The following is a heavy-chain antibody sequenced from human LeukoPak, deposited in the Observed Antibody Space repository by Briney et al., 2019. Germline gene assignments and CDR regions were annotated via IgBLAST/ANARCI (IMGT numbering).Heavy chain of an antibody. CDR3: ARAGGSTVSHSDY. CDR1: GFTFSSYS. CDR2: ISSSTSYI. V-gene: IGHV3-21*01. J-gene: IGHJ4*02. Sequence: GGSLRLSCAASGFTFSSYSMNWIRQAPGKGLEWVSSISSSTSYIYYADSVKGRFTISKDNAKNSLYLQMNSLRAEDTAVYYCARAGGSTVSHSDYWGQGTLVSVSS. D-gene: IGHD4-17*01.